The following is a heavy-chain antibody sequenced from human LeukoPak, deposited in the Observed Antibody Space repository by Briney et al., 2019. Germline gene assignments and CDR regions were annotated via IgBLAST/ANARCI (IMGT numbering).Heavy chain of an antibody. D-gene: IGHD4-17*01. CDR2: ISYIGST. CDR1: GGSFSSHY. CDR3: ARDPTTVTKGLDI. Sequence: SETLSLTCTVSGGSFSSHYWSWIRQPPGKGLEWTGYISYIGSTNYNPSLKSRVTISVDTSKNQFSLKLSSVTAADTAVYHCARDPTTVTKGLDIWGQGTMVTVSS. J-gene: IGHJ3*02. V-gene: IGHV4-59*11.